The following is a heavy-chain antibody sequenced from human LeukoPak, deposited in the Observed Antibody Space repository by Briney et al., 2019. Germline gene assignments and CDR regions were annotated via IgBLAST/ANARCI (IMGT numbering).Heavy chain of an antibody. CDR2: ISSSGGST. D-gene: IGHD5-12*01. CDR1: GFAFNNYA. CDR3: AKGGYSGFARHFDY. V-gene: IGHV3-23*01. Sequence: PGGSLRLSCAASGFAFNNYAMNWVRQAPGKGLEWVSSISSSGGSTYYADSVKGRFTISRDILKNTLDLQMNSLRAEDTAVYYCAKGGYSGFARHFDYWGQGTLVTVSS. J-gene: IGHJ4*02.